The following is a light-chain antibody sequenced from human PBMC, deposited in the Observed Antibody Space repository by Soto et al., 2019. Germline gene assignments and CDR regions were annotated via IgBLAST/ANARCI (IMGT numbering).Light chain of an antibody. CDR3: NADTTISNLV. V-gene: IGLV2-14*03. Sequence: QSALTQPASVSGSPGQSITISCSGTNTDVGGYDYVSWYQQHPGKAPKLILYDVINRPSGVSDRVSGSKSGNTASLTISGLQDEDEDECCSNADTTISNLVFGTGTKLTVL. CDR1: NTDVGGYDY. CDR2: DVI. J-gene: IGLJ1*01.